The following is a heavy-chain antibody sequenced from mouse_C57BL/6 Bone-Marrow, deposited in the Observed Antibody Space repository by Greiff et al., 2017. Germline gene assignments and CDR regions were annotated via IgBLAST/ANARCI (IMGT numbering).Heavy chain of an antibody. V-gene: IGHV1-69*01. CDR2: IDPSDSYT. Sequence: QVQLQQPGAELVMPGASVKLSCKASGYTFTSYWMHWVKQRPGQGLEWIGEIDPSDSYTNYNQKFKGKSTLTVDKSSSPAYMQLSSLTSEDSAVYYCARDYNGSSIYAMEYWGQGASVTVS. J-gene: IGHJ4*01. CDR1: GYTFTSYW. D-gene: IGHD1-1*01. CDR3: ARDYNGSSIYAMEY.